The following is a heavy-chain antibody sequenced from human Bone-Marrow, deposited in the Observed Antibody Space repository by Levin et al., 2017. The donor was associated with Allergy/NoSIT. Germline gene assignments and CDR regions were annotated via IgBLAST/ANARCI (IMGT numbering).Heavy chain of an antibody. D-gene: IGHD5-18*01. CDR1: GFTFSSYA. Sequence: GGSLRLSCAASGFTFSSYAMSWVRQAPGKGLEWVSAISGSGGSTYYADSVKGRFTISRDNSKNTLYLQMNSLRAEDTAVYYCAKDAGGIQLWFSRDYYYMDVWGKGTTVTVSS. J-gene: IGHJ6*03. CDR2: ISGSGGST. CDR3: AKDAGGIQLWFSRDYYYMDV. V-gene: IGHV3-23*01.